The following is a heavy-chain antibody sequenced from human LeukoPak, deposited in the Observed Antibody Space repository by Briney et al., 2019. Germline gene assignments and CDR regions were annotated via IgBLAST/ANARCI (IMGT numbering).Heavy chain of an antibody. V-gene: IGHV6-1*01. J-gene: IGHJ4*02. Sequence: SQTLLLTCAISGDSVPSNSVAWNWVRRSPSRGLEWLGRTYYRSTCYYDYAVSVKSRITISPDTSKNQFSLQLNSVTPEDTAVYYCARGATAYFDYWGQGTLVTVSS. CDR2: TYYRSTCYY. D-gene: IGHD5-12*01. CDR1: GDSVPSNSVA. CDR3: ARGATAYFDY.